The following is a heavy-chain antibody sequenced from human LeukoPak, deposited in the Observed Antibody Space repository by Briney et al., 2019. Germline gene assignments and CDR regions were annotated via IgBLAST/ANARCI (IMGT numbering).Heavy chain of an antibody. V-gene: IGHV3-33*01. CDR1: GFTFSSYR. CDR3: ARDWLHATYGSGSYYYYYYMDV. CDR2: IWYDGSNK. Sequence: QAGGSLRLSCAASGFTFSSYRMHWVRQAPGKGLECVAVIWYDGSNKYYADSVKGRFTISRDNSKNTLYLQMNSLRAEDTAVYYCARDWLHATYGSGSYYYYYYMDVWGKGTTVTVSS. D-gene: IGHD3-10*01. J-gene: IGHJ6*03.